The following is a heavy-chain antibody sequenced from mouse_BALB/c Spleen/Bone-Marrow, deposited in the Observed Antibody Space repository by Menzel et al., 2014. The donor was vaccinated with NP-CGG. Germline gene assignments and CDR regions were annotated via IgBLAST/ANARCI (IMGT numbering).Heavy chain of an antibody. J-gene: IGHJ1*01. V-gene: IGHV14-3*02. CDR1: GFNIKDTY. CDR3: ARYDYGWYFYV. CDR2: IDPANGNT. Sequence: EVQLQQSGAELVKPGASVKLSCTASGFNIKDTYMHWVKQKPEQGLEWIGRIDPANGNTKYDPKFQGKATITADTSSNTAYLQLSSLTSEDTAVYYCARYDYGWYFYVWGAGTTVTVSS. D-gene: IGHD1-1*01.